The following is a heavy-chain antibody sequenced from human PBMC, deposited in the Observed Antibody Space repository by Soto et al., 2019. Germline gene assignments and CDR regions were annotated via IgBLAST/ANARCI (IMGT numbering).Heavy chain of an antibody. Sequence: PGESLKISCKGSGYSFTSYWISWVRQMPGKGLEWMGRIDPSDSYTNYSPSFQGHVTISADKSISTAYLQWSSLKASDTAMYYCARIAAARGRYYYYGMDVWCQGTTVTVSS. CDR1: GYSFTSYW. CDR2: IDPSDSYT. J-gene: IGHJ6*02. D-gene: IGHD6-13*01. CDR3: ARIAAARGRYYYYGMDV. V-gene: IGHV5-10-1*01.